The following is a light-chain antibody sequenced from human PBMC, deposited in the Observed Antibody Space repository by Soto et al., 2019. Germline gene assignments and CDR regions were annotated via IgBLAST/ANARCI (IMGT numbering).Light chain of an antibody. CDR3: QQYQTYSRT. Sequence: VLTQSPVTLSLSPGDRATLSCRTSQSITSSYLAWYQQRPGQAPRLLIYGASSRATGIPDRFSGSGSGTDFTLTISRLEPEDFATFYCQQYQTYSRTFGQGTKVEVK. CDR2: GAS. J-gene: IGKJ1*01. V-gene: IGKV3-20*01. CDR1: QSITSSY.